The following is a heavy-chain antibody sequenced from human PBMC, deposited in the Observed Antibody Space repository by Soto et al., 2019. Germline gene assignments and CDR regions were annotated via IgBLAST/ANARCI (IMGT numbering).Heavy chain of an antibody. V-gene: IGHV1-69*08. Sequence: QVQLVQSGAEVKKPGSSVKVSCKASGGTFSSYTISWVRQAPGQGLEWMGRIIPILGIANYAQKFQGRVTITAATSTTTAYIELSSLRSEVTAVYYCAREGLQYGCWFDPWGQGTLVTLSS. CDR2: IIPILGIA. D-gene: IGHD5-12*01. CDR3: AREGLQYGCWFDP. J-gene: IGHJ5*02. CDR1: GGTFSSYT.